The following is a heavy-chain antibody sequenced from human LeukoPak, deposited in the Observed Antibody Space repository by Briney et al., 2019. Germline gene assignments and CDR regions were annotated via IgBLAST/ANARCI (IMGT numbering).Heavy chain of an antibody. CDR2: INWNGGST. CDR1: GFTFDDYG. J-gene: IGHJ4*02. CDR3: AREWGSGGFDY. D-gene: IGHD3-10*01. Sequence: GVLRLSCAAYGFTFDDYGMSWVRQPPGKGLEWVSGINWNGGSTGYADSVKGRFTIARDNAKNSLYLQMNSLRAEDTALYYCAREWGSGGFDYWGQGALVTVSS. V-gene: IGHV3-20*04.